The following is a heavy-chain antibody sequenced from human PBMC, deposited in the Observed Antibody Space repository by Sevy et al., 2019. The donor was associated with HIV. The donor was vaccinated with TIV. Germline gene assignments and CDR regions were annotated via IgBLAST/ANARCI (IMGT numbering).Heavy chain of an antibody. J-gene: IGHJ4*02. CDR3: AKDRKYDFWSGYPGY. CDR1: GFTFSSYA. V-gene: IGHV3-23*01. Sequence: GGSPRLSCAASGFTFSSYAMSWVRQAPGKGLEWVSAISGSGGSTYYADSVKGRFTISRDNSKNTLYLQMNSLRAEDTAVYYCAKDRKYDFWSGYPGYWGQGTLVTVSS. CDR2: ISGSGGST. D-gene: IGHD3-3*01.